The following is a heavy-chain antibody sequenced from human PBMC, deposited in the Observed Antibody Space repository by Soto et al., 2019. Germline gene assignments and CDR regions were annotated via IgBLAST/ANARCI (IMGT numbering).Heavy chain of an antibody. CDR2: IYTSGST. D-gene: IGHD5-12*01. V-gene: IGHV4-4*07. J-gene: IGHJ6*01. CDR3: ARESRDGYNHRYYYGMDV. CDR1: GGSISSYY. Sequence: AETLSVTCTFSGGSISSYYWGWIGQPAGKGLEWIGRIYTSGSTNYNPSLKSRVTMSVDTSKNQFSLKLSSVTAADTAVYYCARESRDGYNHRYYYGMDVWGHGTPVTVSS.